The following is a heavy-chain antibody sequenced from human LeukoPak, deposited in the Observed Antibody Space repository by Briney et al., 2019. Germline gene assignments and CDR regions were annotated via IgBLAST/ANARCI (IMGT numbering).Heavy chain of an antibody. J-gene: IGHJ6*02. Sequence: GASVKVSCKASGYTFTGHYMHWVRQAPGQGLEWMGWINPNGGGTNYAQKLQGRVTMTTDTSTSTAYMELRSLRSDDTAVYYCATALGYCSGGSCYGWGHYYYYGMDVWGQGTTVTVSS. CDR1: GYTFTGHY. CDR3: ATALGYCSGGSCYGWGHYYYYGMDV. CDR2: INPNGGGT. D-gene: IGHD2-15*01. V-gene: IGHV1-2*02.